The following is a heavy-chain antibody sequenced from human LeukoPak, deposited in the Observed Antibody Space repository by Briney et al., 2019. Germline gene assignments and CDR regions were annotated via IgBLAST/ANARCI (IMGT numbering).Heavy chain of an antibody. D-gene: IGHD3-10*01. CDR3: ARDIGYYYGSGGNWFDP. V-gene: IGHV4-59*01. CDR1: GGSISSYY. CDR2: IYYSGST. J-gene: IGHJ5*02. Sequence: SETLSLTCTVSGGSISSYYRSWIRQPPGKGLEWIGYIYYSGSTNYNPSLKSRVTISVDTSKNQFSLKLSSVTAADTAVYYCARDIGYYYGSGGNWFDPWGQGTLVTVSS.